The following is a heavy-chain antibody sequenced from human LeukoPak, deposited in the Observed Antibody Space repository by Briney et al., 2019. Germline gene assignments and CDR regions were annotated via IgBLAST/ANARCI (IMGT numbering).Heavy chain of an antibody. Sequence: PGGSLRLSCAASGFTFSSYEMNWVRQAPGKGLEWVSYISSSGSTLYYADSVKGRFTISRDNAKNSLYLQMNSLRAEDTAVYYCARDPYTYYYDSSGASGYFDYWGQGTLVTVSS. D-gene: IGHD3-22*01. J-gene: IGHJ4*02. CDR3: ARDPYTYYYDSSGASGYFDY. V-gene: IGHV3-48*03. CDR2: ISSSGSTL. CDR1: GFTFSSYE.